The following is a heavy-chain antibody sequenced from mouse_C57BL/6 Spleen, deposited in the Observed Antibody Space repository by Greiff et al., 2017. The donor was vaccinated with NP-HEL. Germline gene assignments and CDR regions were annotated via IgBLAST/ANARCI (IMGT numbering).Heavy chain of an antibody. CDR2: IDPEDGET. Sequence: EVQLQESGAELVKPGASVKLSCTASGFNIKDYYMHWVKQRTEQGLEWIGRIDPEDGETKYAPEFPGKATITADTSSNTAYLQLSSLTSEDTAVYYGASTWFAYWGQGTRVTVS. J-gene: IGHJ3*01. CDR3: ASTWFAY. CDR1: GFNIKDYY. V-gene: IGHV14-2*01.